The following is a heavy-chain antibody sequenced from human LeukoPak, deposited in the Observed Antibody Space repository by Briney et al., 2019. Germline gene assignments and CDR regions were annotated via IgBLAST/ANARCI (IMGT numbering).Heavy chain of an antibody. V-gene: IGHV4-59*01. D-gene: IGHD4-17*01. CDR2: IYYDGST. CDR1: GGSISSYY. CDR3: ARSTYGDYDS. J-gene: IGHJ4*02. Sequence: SETLSLTCTVSGGSISSYYWSWIRQPPGKGLEWIGYIYYDGSTNYNPSLKSRVTISVDTSKNQFSLKLNSVTAADTAMYYCARSTYGDYDSWGQGTLVTVSS.